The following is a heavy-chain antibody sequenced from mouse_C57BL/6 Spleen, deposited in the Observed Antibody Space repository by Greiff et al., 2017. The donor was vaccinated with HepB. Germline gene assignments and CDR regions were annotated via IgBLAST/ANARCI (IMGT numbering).Heavy chain of an antibody. D-gene: IGHD4-1*01. Sequence: QVQLQQPGAELVKPGASVNLSCKASGYTFTEYTIHWVKQRSGQGLEWIGWFYPGSGSIKYNENYKDKATLTADKSSSTDYMSLSRLTSEASAVYFCARHENWAWFAYWGQGTLVTVSA. V-gene: IGHV1-62-2*01. CDR1: GYTFTEYT. CDR3: ARHENWAWFAY. J-gene: IGHJ3*01. CDR2: FYPGSGSI.